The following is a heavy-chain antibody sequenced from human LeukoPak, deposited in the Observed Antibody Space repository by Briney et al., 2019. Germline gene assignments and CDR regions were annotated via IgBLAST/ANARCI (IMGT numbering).Heavy chain of an antibody. CDR3: AKSDPSGWFGELLESYFDY. J-gene: IGHJ4*02. CDR2: ISWNGGRR. Sequence: PGGSLRLSCAASGFTFDDYAMPWVRQAPGKGLEWVSSISWNGGRRDYADSVKGRFTISRDNARNSLHLQMNSLREEDTALYYCAKSDPSGWFGELLESYFDYWGQGTLVTVSS. D-gene: IGHD3-10*01. CDR1: GFTFDDYA. V-gene: IGHV3-9*01.